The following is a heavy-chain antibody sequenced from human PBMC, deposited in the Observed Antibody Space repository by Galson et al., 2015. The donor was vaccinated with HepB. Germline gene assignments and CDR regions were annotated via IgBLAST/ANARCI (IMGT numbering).Heavy chain of an antibody. CDR2: IDPSDSNI. J-gene: IGHJ6*02. CDR1: GYGFVRYW. D-gene: IGHD4-17*01. CDR3: ARQDGEYAYFYAMDV. V-gene: IGHV5-10-1*01. Sequence: QSGAEVKKPGESLRISCKGSGYGFVRYWINWVRQMPGKGLEWMGRIDPSDSNINYSPSFQGHVSISVDKSISSAYLQWSSLKASDSAMYYCARQDGEYAYFYAMDVWGQGTTVTVSS.